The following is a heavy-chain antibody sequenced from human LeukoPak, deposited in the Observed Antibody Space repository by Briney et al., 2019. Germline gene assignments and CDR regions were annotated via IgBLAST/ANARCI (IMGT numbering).Heavy chain of an antibody. CDR3: ARGGLMTTATTY. CDR2: ISGSGGST. D-gene: IGHD4-17*01. V-gene: IGHV3-23*01. CDR1: GFTFSSYA. J-gene: IGHJ4*02. Sequence: PGGSLRLSCAASGFTFSSYAMSRVRQAPGKGLEWVSAISGSGGSTYYADSVKGRFTISRDNSKNTLYLQMNSLRAEDTALYYCARGGLMTTATTYWGQGTLVTVSS.